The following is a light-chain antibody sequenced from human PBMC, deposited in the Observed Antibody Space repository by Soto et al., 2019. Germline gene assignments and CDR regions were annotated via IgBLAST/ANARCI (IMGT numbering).Light chain of an antibody. CDR1: SSDVGGYNY. CDR2: EVT. Sequence: QSALTQPPSASGSPGQSVTISCTGTSSDVGGYNYVSWYQQYPGRAPKLMIYEVTKRPSGVPDRFSGSESGNTASLTVSGLQAEDEADYYCSSYAASNNFYFVFGGGTKVTV. V-gene: IGLV2-8*01. CDR3: SSYAASNNFYFV. J-gene: IGLJ3*02.